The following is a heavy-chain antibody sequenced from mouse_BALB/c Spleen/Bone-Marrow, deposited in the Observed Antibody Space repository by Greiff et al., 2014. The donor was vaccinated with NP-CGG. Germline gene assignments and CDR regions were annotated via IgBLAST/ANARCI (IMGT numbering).Heavy chain of an antibody. CDR3: IRGNYRYSWFAY. V-gene: IGHV1-23*01. CDR1: GYTFTDYE. Sequence: QVHVKQSGAELVRPGASVKLSCKALGYTFTDYEMHCVKQTPVNGLEWIGAIHPGSGNTAYNQKFKGKATLTADKSSSTAYMELSSLTSEDSAVYYCIRGNYRYSWFAYWGQGTLVTVSA. D-gene: IGHD2-14*01. CDR2: IHPGSGNT. J-gene: IGHJ3*01.